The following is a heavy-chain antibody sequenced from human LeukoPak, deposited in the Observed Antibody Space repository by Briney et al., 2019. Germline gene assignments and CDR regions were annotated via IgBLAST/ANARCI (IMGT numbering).Heavy chain of an antibody. V-gene: IGHV4-39*01. Sequence: SETLSLTCTVSGGSISSYYWGWIRQPPGKGLEWIGSIYYSGSTYYNPSLKSRVTISVDTSKNQFSLKLSSVTAADTAVYYCARHKPTMVRGVIIDYWGQGTLVTVSS. CDR1: GGSISSYY. CDR3: ARHKPTMVRGVIIDY. CDR2: IYYSGST. J-gene: IGHJ4*02. D-gene: IGHD3-10*01.